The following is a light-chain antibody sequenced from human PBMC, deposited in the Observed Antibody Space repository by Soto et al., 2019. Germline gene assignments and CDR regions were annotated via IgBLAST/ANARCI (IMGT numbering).Light chain of an antibody. CDR1: SSDIGGYNY. J-gene: IGLJ2*01. V-gene: IGLV2-14*01. CDR2: DVS. CDR3: SSYTSSTTVV. Sequence: QSVLTQPASVSGSPGQSITISCTGNSSDIGGYNYVSWYQQYPGKAPKVMIYDVSSRPSGVSNRFSGAKSGNTASLTISGLQAEDEADYYCSSYTSSTTVVFGAGTKLTVL.